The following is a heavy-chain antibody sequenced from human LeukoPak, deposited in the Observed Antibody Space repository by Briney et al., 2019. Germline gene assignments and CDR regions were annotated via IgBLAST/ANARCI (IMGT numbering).Heavy chain of an antibody. V-gene: IGHV3-30*02. CDR3: ARSYYPDY. CDR1: GFTFSSYG. CDR2: IRYDGTNT. Sequence: GGSLRLSCAASGFTFSSYGMHWVRQAPGKGLEWVACIRYDGTNTYYADSVKGRFTISRDNSKNTLYLQMNSLRAEDTAVYYCARSYYPDYWGQGTLVTVSS. D-gene: IGHD3-10*01. J-gene: IGHJ4*02.